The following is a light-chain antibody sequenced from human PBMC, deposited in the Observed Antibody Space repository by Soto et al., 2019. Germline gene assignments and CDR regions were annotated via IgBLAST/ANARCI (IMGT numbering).Light chain of an antibody. CDR3: SSFTSSSTYV. J-gene: IGLJ1*01. CDR2: DVS. Sequence: QSALTQPPSVSGSPGQSFAISCSGTSSDVGSYNRVSWYQQPPGTAPKLMIYDVSNRPSGVPDRFSGSKSGNTASLTISGLQAEDEADYYCSSFTSSSTYVFGTGTKVTVL. V-gene: IGLV2-18*02. CDR1: SSDVGSYNR.